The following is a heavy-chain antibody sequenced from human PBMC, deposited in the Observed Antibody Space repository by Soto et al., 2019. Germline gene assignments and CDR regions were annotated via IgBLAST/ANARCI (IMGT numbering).Heavy chain of an antibody. V-gene: IGHV3-74*03. CDR2: INTDGSVA. D-gene: IGHD2-15*01. CDR3: DMQLWRLDS. Sequence: GGSLRLSCAASGLTFRSYWMHWVRQAPGKGLVWVSRINTDGSVAMYVDSVKGRFTISRDNAKNTLYLHMNSLRAEDTAAYVRDMQLWRLDSWGQGTLVTVSS. J-gene: IGHJ4*02. CDR1: GLTFRSYW.